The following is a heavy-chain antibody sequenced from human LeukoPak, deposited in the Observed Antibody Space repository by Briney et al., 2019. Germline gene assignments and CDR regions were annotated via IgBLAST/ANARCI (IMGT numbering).Heavy chain of an antibody. J-gene: IGHJ3*02. CDR3: AKDLYYYDSSGYYQVYDAFDI. CDR2: IRYDGSYK. Sequence: GGSLRLSCAASGFTFSDYGMHWVRQAPGKGLEWVTFIRYDGSYKYYADSVKGRFTVSRDNSKNTMYLEMNSLRAEDTAVYYCAKDLYYYDSSGYYQVYDAFDIWGQGTMVTVSS. CDR1: GFTFSDYG. D-gene: IGHD3-22*01. V-gene: IGHV3-30*02.